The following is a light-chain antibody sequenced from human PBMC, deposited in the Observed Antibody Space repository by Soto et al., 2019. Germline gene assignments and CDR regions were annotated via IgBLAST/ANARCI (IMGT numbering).Light chain of an antibody. V-gene: IGLV2-8*01. CDR2: EVS. Sequence: QSALTQPPSASGSPGQSVTISCTGTRSDVGGYNYVSWYQQHPGKAPNLMIYEVSKRPSGVPDRFSGSKSGNTASLTVSGLQAEDEADYYCSSYAGSNAYVFGTGTKLTVL. CDR1: RSDVGGYNY. J-gene: IGLJ1*01. CDR3: SSYAGSNAYV.